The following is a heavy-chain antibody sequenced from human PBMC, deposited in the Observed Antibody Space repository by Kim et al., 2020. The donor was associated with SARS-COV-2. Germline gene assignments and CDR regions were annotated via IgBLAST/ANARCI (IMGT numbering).Heavy chain of an antibody. J-gene: IGHJ4*02. CDR2: I. Sequence: IDYADSVKGRFTISRDNAKNSLYLQMNSLRAEDTAVYYCARDQRGGCPNWGQGTLVTVSS. D-gene: IGHD6-19*01. V-gene: IGHV3-48*04. CDR3: ARDQRGGCPN.